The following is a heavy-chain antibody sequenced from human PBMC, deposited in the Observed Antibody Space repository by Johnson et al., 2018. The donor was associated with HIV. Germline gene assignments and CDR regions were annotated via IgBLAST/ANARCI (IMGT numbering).Heavy chain of an antibody. CDR1: GFTFDDYD. Sequence: VQLVESGGGVVRLGGSLRLSCAASGFTFDDYDMSWVRQAPGKGLEWVSVIYSGGSPYYADSVKGRFTISRDNAKNTLHLQMNSLRAEDTALYYCVRGGLGYQNIHDALDIWGQGTMVTVSS. V-gene: IGHV3-20*04. D-gene: IGHD2-2*01. CDR3: VRGGLGYQNIHDALDI. CDR2: IYSGGSP. J-gene: IGHJ3*02.